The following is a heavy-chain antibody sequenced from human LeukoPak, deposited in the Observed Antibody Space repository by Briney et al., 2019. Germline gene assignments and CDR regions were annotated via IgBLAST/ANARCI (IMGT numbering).Heavy chain of an antibody. Sequence: SQTLSLTCTVSGYSIRSGYYWAWIRQPPGKGLEWIGSIYYSGSTYYNPSLKSRVTISVDTSKNQFSLKLSSVTAADTAVYYCARLPIAARPRYYYYMDVWGKGTTVTVSS. CDR2: IYYSGST. CDR1: GYSIRSGYY. CDR3: ARLPIAARPRYYYYMDV. J-gene: IGHJ6*03. V-gene: IGHV4-38-2*02. D-gene: IGHD6-6*01.